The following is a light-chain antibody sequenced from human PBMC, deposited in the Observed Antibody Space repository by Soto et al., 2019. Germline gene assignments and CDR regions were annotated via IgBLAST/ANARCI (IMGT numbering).Light chain of an antibody. V-gene: IGKV3-15*01. J-gene: IGKJ1*01. CDR1: QNISSN. CDR3: QQYNNWLWT. CDR2: GAS. Sequence: EIVMTQSPATLSVSPGERATLSCRASQNISSNLAWYQQKPGQAPRVLIDGASTRATGITARFSGSGSGTEFTLTISSPQSEDFAVYYCQQYNNWLWTVGQGTKVEIK.